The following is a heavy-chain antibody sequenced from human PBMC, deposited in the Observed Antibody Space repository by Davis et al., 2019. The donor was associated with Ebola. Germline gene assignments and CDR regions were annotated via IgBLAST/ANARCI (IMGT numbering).Heavy chain of an antibody. J-gene: IGHJ4*02. CDR1: GNRFSSHW. Sequence: KVSCKDSGNRFSSHWIGWVRQTPGKGLEWMGIIFPRDSDTRYSPSFQGQVTISADKSLSTAYLQWNSLKASDTAMYYCARGVTPLGHDHWGQGTLVTVSS. CDR3: ARGVTPLGHDH. V-gene: IGHV5-51*01. D-gene: IGHD4-23*01. CDR2: IFPRDSDT.